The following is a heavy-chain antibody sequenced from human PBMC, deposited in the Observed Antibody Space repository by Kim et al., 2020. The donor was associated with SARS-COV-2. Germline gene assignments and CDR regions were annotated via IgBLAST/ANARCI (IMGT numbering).Heavy chain of an antibody. CDR3: AMGPGP. V-gene: IGHV1-69*01. J-gene: IGHJ5*02. Sequence: IFGTANYEQKFQGRVTITADESTSTAYMELSSLRSEDTAVYYCAMGPGPWGQGTLVTVSS. CDR2: IFGTA.